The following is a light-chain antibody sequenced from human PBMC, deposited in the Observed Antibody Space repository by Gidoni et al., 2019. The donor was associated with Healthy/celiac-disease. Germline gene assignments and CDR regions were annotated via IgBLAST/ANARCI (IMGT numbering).Light chain of an antibody. J-gene: IGKJ3*01. CDR2: GAS. V-gene: IGKV3-15*01. Sequence: DIVMTQSPPTLSVSPGERATLSCSASQSVSSNLAWYRQKPGQAPRLLIYGASTRAHGIPARFSGSGSGTEFTLTISSLQSEDFAVYYCQQYNNWPPRFTFGPGTKVDIK. CDR1: QSVSSN. CDR3: QQYNNWPPRFT.